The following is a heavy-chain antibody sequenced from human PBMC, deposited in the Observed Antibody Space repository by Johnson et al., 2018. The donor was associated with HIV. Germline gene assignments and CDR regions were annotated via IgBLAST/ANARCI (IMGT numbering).Heavy chain of an antibody. CDR2: IYTGGST. J-gene: IGHJ3*02. Sequence: VYLVESGGGLVQPGRSLRLSCAASGFTVSTNYMSWVRQAPGKGLEWVSLIYTGGSTFYADSVKGRFTISRDNSKNALYLQMNSLRAEDTAVYYCAKSTQANILRESGPYGAFDIWGQGTMVTVSS. D-gene: IGHD3-10*01. V-gene: IGHV3-66*01. CDR3: AKSTQANILRESGPYGAFDI. CDR1: GFTVSTNY.